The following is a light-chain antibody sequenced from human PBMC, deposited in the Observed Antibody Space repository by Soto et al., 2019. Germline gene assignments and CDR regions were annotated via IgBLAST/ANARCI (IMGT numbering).Light chain of an antibody. CDR3: QQYGSSPLT. J-gene: IGKJ4*01. V-gene: IGKV3-20*01. CDR1: QSVSSSY. CDR2: GAS. Sequence: EIVLTQSPGTLSLSPGERATLSCRASQSVSSSYLAWYQQKPGQAPRLLIYGASSRGTGIPDRFSGSGSGTDFPLTISRLEPEDFAVYYCQQYGSSPLTFGGGTQVEIK.